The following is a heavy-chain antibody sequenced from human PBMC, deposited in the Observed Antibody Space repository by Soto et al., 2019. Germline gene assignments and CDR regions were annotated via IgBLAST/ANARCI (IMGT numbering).Heavy chain of an antibody. CDR1: TFG. Sequence: TFGMHWFRQAPVKGLEWVAVISYDGRDKYYADSVKGRFTISRDNSKNTLYLQMNSLRSEDTAVYFCAKYYSDTSFYYPAFEIWGQGTMVTVSS. J-gene: IGHJ3*02. D-gene: IGHD3-22*01. CDR3: AKYYSDTSFYYPAFEI. CDR2: ISYDGRDK. V-gene: IGHV3-30*18.